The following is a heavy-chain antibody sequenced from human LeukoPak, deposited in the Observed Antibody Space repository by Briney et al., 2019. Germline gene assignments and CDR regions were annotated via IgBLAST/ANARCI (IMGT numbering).Heavy chain of an antibody. CDR3: ARAITGPVDY. CDR1: GGSFSGYY. Sequence: SETLSLTCAVYGGSFSGYYRSRIRQPPGKGLEWIGEINHSGSTNYNPSLKSRVTISVDTSKNQFSLKLSSVTAADTAVYYCARAITGPVDYWGQGTLVTVSS. D-gene: IGHD3-10*01. J-gene: IGHJ4*02. CDR2: INHSGST. V-gene: IGHV4-34*01.